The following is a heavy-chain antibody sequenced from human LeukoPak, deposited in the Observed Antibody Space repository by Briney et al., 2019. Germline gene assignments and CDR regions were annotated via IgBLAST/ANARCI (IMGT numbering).Heavy chain of an antibody. D-gene: IGHD3-3*01. Sequence: GGSLRLSCAASGFTFSSYSMNWVRQAPGKGLEWVSSISSSSSYIYYADSVKGRFTISRDNAKNSLYLQMNSLRAEDTAVYYYARYRSVLRFLEWLLSYMDVWGQGTTVTVSS. J-gene: IGHJ6*02. V-gene: IGHV3-21*01. CDR3: ARYRSVLRFLEWLLSYMDV. CDR1: GFTFSSYS. CDR2: ISSSSSYI.